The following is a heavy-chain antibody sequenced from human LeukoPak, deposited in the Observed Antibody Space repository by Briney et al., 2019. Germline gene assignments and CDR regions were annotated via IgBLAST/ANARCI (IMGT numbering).Heavy chain of an antibody. CDR3: AGGQGWQFDF. J-gene: IGHJ5*01. V-gene: IGHV3-7*05. Sequence: PGGSLRLSCAVSGFTFSNYWMNWVRQAPGKGLEWVANMKQGGSEKYYVDSVKGRFTISRDNAKNALYLQMNSLRDEDTAVYYCAGGQGWQFDFWGQGTLVTVSS. CDR1: GFTFSNYW. CDR2: MKQGGSEK. D-gene: IGHD2-15*01.